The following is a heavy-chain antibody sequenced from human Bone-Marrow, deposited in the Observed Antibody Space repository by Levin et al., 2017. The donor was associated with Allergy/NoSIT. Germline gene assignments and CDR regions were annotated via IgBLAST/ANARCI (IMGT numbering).Heavy chain of an antibody. CDR2: IKQDGSEK. J-gene: IGHJ6*02. CDR1: GFTFSSYW. Sequence: GGSLRLSCAASGFTFSSYWMSWVRQAPGKGLEWVANIKQDGSEKYYVDSVKGRFTISRDNAKNSLYLQMNSLRAEDTAVYYCAREIYSGSYYYYYGMDVWGQGTTVTVSS. V-gene: IGHV3-7*01. D-gene: IGHD1-26*01. CDR3: AREIYSGSYYYYYGMDV.